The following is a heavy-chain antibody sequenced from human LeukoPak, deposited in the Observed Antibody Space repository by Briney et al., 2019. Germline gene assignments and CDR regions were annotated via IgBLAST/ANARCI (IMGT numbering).Heavy chain of an antibody. CDR2: IKQDGSEK. Sequence: GRSLRLSCAGSGFTFSSYWMSWVRQAPGKGLEWVANIKQDGSEKHYVDSVKGRFTISRDNAKNSLFLQMNSLRAEDTAVYFCAREGIAAPIDYWGQGTLVTVSS. D-gene: IGHD6-6*01. CDR3: AREGIAAPIDY. V-gene: IGHV3-7*01. CDR1: GFTFSSYW. J-gene: IGHJ4*02.